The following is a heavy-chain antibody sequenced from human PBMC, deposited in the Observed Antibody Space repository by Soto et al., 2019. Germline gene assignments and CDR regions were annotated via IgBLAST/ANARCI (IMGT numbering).Heavy chain of an antibody. CDR2: ISYDGSNK. Sequence: QVQLVESGGGVVQPGRSLRLSCAATGFTFSNNAMDWVRQAPGKGLERVAVISYDGSNKYIAESVKGRFTISRDNSKNTLFPQMNSLSGEDTAVYYCARGTTTSSFSAMDVLGQGITVTVSS. CDR1: GFTFSNNA. D-gene: IGHD1-1*01. V-gene: IGHV3-30-3*01. CDR3: ARGTTTSSFSAMDV. J-gene: IGHJ6*02.